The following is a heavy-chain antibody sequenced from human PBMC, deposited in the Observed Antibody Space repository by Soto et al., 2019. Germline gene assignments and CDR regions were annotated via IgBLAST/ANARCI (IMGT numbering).Heavy chain of an antibody. V-gene: IGHV3-48*02. CDR2: ISDSGSNR. CDR1: GFKISSSS. J-gene: IGHJ6*02. CDR3: ARYYYDRSGSDRMDV. D-gene: IGHD3-22*01. Sequence: AGSLRLSCAAFGFKISSSSMKWVRQALGRGLVGVAYISDSGSNRLYADSVKGRFTVSRHTAKNSLYLQMRRLRDEDGAVYDCARYYYDRSGSDRMDVWSLWSRVTAAS.